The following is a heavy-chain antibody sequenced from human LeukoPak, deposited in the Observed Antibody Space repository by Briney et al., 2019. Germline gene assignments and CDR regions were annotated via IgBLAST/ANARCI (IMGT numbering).Heavy chain of an antibody. CDR2: IHYSGST. CDR1: GGSISSYY. CDR3: ARTRYDYYDSSGYAWVDY. Sequence: SETLSLTCTVSGGSISSYYWSWIRQPPGKGLEWIGYIHYSGSTNNNPSLKSRVTISVDTSKNQFSLKLSSVTAADTAVYYCARTRYDYYDSSGYAWVDYWGQGTLLTVSS. D-gene: IGHD3-22*01. V-gene: IGHV4-59*08. J-gene: IGHJ4*02.